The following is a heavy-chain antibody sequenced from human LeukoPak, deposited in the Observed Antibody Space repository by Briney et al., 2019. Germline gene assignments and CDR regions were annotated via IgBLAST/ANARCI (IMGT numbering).Heavy chain of an antibody. Sequence: GGSLRLSCAASGFTFSSYDMHWARQATGKGLEWVSAIGTAGDTYYPGSVKGRFTISRENAKNSLYLQMNSLRAGDTAVYYCARGSGSYPYYFDYWGQGTLVTVSS. CDR1: GFTFSSYD. J-gene: IGHJ4*02. CDR3: ARGSGSYPYYFDY. CDR2: IGTAGDT. V-gene: IGHV3-13*01. D-gene: IGHD1-26*01.